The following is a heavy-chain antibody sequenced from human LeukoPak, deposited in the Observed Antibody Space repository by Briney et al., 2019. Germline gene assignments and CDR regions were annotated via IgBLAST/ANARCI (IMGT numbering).Heavy chain of an antibody. CDR2: INPNSGST. J-gene: IGHJ4*02. Sequence: ASVKVSCKASGYTFTGYYMHWVRQAPGQGLEWMGRINPNSGSTNYAQKLQGRVTMTRDTPISTAYMELSRLRSDDTAVYYCARDLGWYGLRDFDYWGQGTLVTVSS. V-gene: IGHV1-2*06. D-gene: IGHD6-19*01. CDR1: GYTFTGYY. CDR3: ARDLGWYGLRDFDY.